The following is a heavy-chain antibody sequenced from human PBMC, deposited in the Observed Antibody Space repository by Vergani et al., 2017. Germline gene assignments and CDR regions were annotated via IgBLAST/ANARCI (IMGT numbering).Heavy chain of an antibody. CDR1: GFSFRNAW. CDR2: IKITFYRGST. Sequence: EVLLVESGGGIVKPGGSLRLSCVASGFSFRNAWMNWVRRTPGKGLEWVGRIKITFYRGSTDYAAAVKGRFTISRDDSKNTLFLQMNGLKTEDIGVYYCTTDPRYCGDGSCYWLRDHHYYGMDVWGQGTTVTVSS. J-gene: IGHJ6*02. V-gene: IGHV3-15*07. CDR3: TTDPRYCGDGSCYWLRDHHYYGMDV. D-gene: IGHD2-21*01.